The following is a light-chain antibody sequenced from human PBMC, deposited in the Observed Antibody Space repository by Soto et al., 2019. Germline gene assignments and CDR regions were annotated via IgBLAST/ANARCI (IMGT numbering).Light chain of an antibody. CDR1: QSLLHSNGYNY. CDR2: LGS. Sequence: DIVMTQSPLSLPVTPGEPASISCRSSQSLLHSNGYNYLDWYLQKPGQSPQLLIYLGSNRASGVPDRFSGSGSGTDFTLKISRVVAEDVGVYYCMQALQTPRTFGQGTKVEI. J-gene: IGKJ1*01. V-gene: IGKV2-28*01. CDR3: MQALQTPRT.